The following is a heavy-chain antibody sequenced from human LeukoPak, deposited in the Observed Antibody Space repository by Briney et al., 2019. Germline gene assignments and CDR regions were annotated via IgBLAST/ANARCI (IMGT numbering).Heavy chain of an antibody. CDR1: GFTFSSYA. J-gene: IGHJ4*02. CDR2: ISYDGSNK. CDR3: RAGPTY. D-gene: IGHD6-19*01. Sequence: PGGSLRLSCAASGFTFSSYAMHWVRQAPGKGLEWVAVISYDGSNKYYADSVKGRFTISGDNSKNTLYLQMNSLRAEDTAVYYCRAGPTYWSQGTLVTVSS. V-gene: IGHV3-30*01.